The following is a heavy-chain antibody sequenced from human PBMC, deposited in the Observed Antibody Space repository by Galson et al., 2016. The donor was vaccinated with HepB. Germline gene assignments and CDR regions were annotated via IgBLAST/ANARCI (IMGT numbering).Heavy chain of an antibody. Sequence: SVKVSCKASGCTFTSYAMYWVRQAPGQRLEWMGWINAGNGNTKYSQKFQGRVTITRDTSASTAYMELSSLRSEDTAVYYCARGSPAVAADYWGQGTLVTVSS. CDR3: ARGSPAVAADY. V-gene: IGHV1-3*01. J-gene: IGHJ4*02. CDR1: GCTFTSYA. CDR2: INAGNGNT. D-gene: IGHD6-19*01.